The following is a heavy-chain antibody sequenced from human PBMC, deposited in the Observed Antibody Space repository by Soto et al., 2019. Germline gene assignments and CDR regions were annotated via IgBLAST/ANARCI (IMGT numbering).Heavy chain of an antibody. Sequence: GGSLRLSCAASGFTFSDYYMRWVRQAPGKGLEWVSYISSSSSYTNYADSVKGRFTISTDNARNSLYLKMNSLRAEDTAVYYCAREGRGTIFGVVIISWFDPWGQGTLVTVSS. D-gene: IGHD3-3*01. J-gene: IGHJ5*02. CDR3: AREGRGTIFGVVIISWFDP. V-gene: IGHV3-11*06. CDR2: ISSSSSYT. CDR1: GFTFSDYY.